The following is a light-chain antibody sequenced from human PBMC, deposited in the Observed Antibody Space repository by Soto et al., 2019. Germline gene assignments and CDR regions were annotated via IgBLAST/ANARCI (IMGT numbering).Light chain of an antibody. V-gene: IGKV3-20*01. CDR1: QTVSSNY. CDR2: GAS. J-gene: IGKJ4*01. CDR3: QQYGRTPLT. Sequence: EILMTQSPATLSLSPGERATLSCRASQTVSSNYLAWYQQKPGQAPRLLISGASSRATGIPDRFSGSGSGTDFTLTISRLEPEDFAVYYCQQYGRTPLTFGGGTKVDI.